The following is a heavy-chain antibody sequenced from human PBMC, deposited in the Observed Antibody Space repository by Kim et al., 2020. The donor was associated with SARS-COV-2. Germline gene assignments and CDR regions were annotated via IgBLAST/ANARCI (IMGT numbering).Heavy chain of an antibody. Sequence: SETLSLTCTVSGGAIRSYYWNWIRQSPGKGLEWIAYVYYRETTNYNPSLNSRVTISLDTSRNQFSLRLTSVTAADTAVYYCAKGGSYSDEAFDIGGQGTLVTVSS. CDR1: GGAIRSYY. CDR2: VYYRETT. D-gene: IGHD1-26*01. V-gene: IGHV4-59*13. CDR3: AKGGSYSDEAFDI. J-gene: IGHJ3*02.